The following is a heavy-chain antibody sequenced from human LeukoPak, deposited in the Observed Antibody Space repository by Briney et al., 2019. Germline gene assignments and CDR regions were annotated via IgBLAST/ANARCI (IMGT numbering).Heavy chain of an antibody. CDR1: GGSISSYY. CDR3: ARCGFGSRDGYIYDY. D-gene: IGHD5-24*01. J-gene: IGHJ4*02. Sequence: PSEPLSLTCTVSGGSISSYYWSWIRQPPGKGLEWIGYIYYSGSTNYNPSLKSRVTVSVDTSKHQFSLKLISVTAADTAVYYGARCGFGSRDGYIYDYWGQGTLVTVSS. V-gene: IGHV4-59*01. CDR2: IYYSGST.